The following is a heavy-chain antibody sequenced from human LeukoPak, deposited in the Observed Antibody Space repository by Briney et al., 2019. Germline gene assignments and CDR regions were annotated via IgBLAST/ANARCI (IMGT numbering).Heavy chain of an antibody. V-gene: IGHV1-2*02. Sequence: ASVKVSCKASGYTFTGYYLHWVRQAPGQGLEWMGWINPNSGDTNYAHKFQGRVTMTRDTSISTAYMELSSLRSDDTAVYYCARARLLLGDYWGQGTLVTVSS. J-gene: IGHJ4*02. CDR2: INPNSGDT. D-gene: IGHD2-15*01. CDR1: GYTFTGYY. CDR3: ARARLLLGDY.